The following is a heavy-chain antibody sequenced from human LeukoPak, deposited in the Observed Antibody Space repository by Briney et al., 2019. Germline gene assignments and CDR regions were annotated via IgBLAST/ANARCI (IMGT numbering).Heavy chain of an antibody. D-gene: IGHD5-18*01. CDR3: ARENGAPGYSFGYGEDYYFYYMDV. Sequence: SETLSLTCTVSGDSISSDTYHWSWIRQPAGKGLEWIGRIYSSGTTNYNPSVKSRVTISVDTSKNQLSLKVNSVTAADTAVYYCARENGAPGYSFGYGEDYYFYYMDVWGKGTTVTISS. J-gene: IGHJ6*03. CDR2: IYSSGTT. V-gene: IGHV4-61*02. CDR1: GDSISSDTYH.